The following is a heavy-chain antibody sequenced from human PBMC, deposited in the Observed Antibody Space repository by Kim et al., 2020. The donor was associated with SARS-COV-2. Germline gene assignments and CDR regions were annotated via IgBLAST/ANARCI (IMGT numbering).Heavy chain of an antibody. Sequence: SVKVSCKASGFTFTNSALQWVRQARGQRPEGVGRIVFGSERTQYAQKFQERLTITWDMSTSTAYMELSSLRADDTAVYYCAAGAAGGYNYSHLVVWGQG. V-gene: IGHV1-58*01. D-gene: IGHD6-13*01. CDR3: AAGAAGGYNYSHLVV. J-gene: IGHJ6*03. CDR2: IVFGSERT. CDR1: GFTFTNSA.